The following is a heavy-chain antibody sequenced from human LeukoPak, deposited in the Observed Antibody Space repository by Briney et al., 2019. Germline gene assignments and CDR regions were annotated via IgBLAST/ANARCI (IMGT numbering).Heavy chain of an antibody. V-gene: IGHV1-2*02. CDR2: INPNSGVT. Sequence: GASVKVSCKASGYTFTAYYIHWVRQAPGQGLEWMGWINPNSGVTNYAQKFQGSVTMTRDTSISTVYMELSRLRSDDTAVYYCARASGSYWWFDSWGQGTLVTVSS. CDR3: ARASGSYWWFDS. CDR1: GYTFTAYY. J-gene: IGHJ5*01. D-gene: IGHD1-26*01.